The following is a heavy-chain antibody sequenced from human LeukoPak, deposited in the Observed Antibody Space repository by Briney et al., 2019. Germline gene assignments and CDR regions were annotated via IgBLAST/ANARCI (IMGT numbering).Heavy chain of an antibody. CDR2: IYYNGDT. V-gene: IGHV4-30-4*08. D-gene: IGHD1-14*01. CDR1: GVSISSGDYY. CDR3: ARDLFRITSL. Sequence: SETLSLTCTVSGVSISSGDYYWSWIRQTPGKGPEWIGYIYYNGDTYCNPSLKSRVTISRDTSENQFSLKLSSVTAADTAVYYCARDLFRITSLWGQGTLVTVSS. J-gene: IGHJ4*02.